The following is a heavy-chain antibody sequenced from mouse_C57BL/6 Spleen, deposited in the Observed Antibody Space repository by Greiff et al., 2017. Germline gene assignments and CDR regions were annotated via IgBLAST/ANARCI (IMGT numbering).Heavy chain of an antibody. CDR1: GFTFTNYW. CDR2: IRLKSDNYAT. CDR3: TLITSVASTPFDD. Sequence: EVKLMESGGGLVQPGGSMKLSCVASGFTFTNYWMNWVRPSPEKGLEWVAQIRLKSDNYATHYAESVKGRFTISRDDSKSSVYLQMNKLRAEDTEIYYCTLITSVASTPFDDWGQGTTLTVSS. J-gene: IGHJ2*01. D-gene: IGHD1-1*01. V-gene: IGHV6-3*01.